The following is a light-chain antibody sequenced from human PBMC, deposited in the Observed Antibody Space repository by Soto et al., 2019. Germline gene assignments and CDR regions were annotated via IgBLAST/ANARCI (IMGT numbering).Light chain of an antibody. Sequence: QSVLTQPPSASGTPGQRVTISCSGSSSNIGSNAVNWYQQVPGTAPKLLIYSKNQRPSGVPDRFSGSKSGTSASLAISGLQSKDEADYYCAAWDDSLSVVVFGGGTQLTVL. J-gene: IGLJ2*01. V-gene: IGLV1-44*01. CDR2: SKN. CDR1: SSNIGSNA. CDR3: AAWDDSLSVVV.